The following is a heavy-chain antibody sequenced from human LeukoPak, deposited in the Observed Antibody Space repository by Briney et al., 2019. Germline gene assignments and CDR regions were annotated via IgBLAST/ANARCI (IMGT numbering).Heavy chain of an antibody. J-gene: IGHJ4*02. CDR2: ISSGSGSNT. D-gene: IGHD5-12*01. V-gene: IGHV3-23*01. CDR3: TKVAVATYFEY. CDR1: GYSFCNYA. Sequence: GGSLRLSCAASGYSFCNYAMSRVRQAPGEGLEWVSYISSGSGSNTYYADSVKGRFTISRDNSKNTVFLQVNSLRAEDTAVYFCTKVAVATYFEYWGQGTLVTVSS.